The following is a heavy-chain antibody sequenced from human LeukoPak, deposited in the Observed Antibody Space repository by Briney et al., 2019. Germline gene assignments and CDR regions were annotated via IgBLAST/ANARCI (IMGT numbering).Heavy chain of an antibody. CDR2: ISGSGGST. CDR1: GFTFSSYA. J-gene: IGHJ4*02. V-gene: IGHV3-23*01. Sequence: GGSLRLSCAASGFTFSSYAMSWVRQAPGKGLEWVSPISGSGGSTYYADSVKGRFTISRDNSKNTLYLQMNSLRAEDTAVYYCAKGILGAIPTYYFDYWGQGTLVTVSS. D-gene: IGHD1-26*01. CDR3: AKGILGAIPTYYFDY.